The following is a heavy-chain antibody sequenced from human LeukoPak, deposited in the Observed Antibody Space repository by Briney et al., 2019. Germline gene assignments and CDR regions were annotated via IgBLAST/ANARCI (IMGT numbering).Heavy chain of an antibody. CDR3: ARGRDGYNYYFDY. CDR1: GGPISSYY. J-gene: IGHJ4*02. CDR2: IYYSGST. D-gene: IGHD5-24*01. V-gene: IGHV4-59*01. Sequence: PSETLSFTCTVSGGPISSYYWSWIRQPPGKGLEWIGYIYYSGSTNYNPSLKSRVTISVDTSKNQFSLKLSSVTAADTAVYYCARGRDGYNYYFDYWGQGTLVTVSS.